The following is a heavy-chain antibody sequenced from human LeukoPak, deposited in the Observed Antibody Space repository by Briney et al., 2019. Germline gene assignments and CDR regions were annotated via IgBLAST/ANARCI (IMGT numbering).Heavy chain of an antibody. CDR1: GFTFSSYG. V-gene: IGHV3-33*01. J-gene: IGHJ4*02. Sequence: PGGSLRLSCAASGFTFSSYGMHWVRQAPGKGLEWVAVIWYDGSNKYYADSVKGRFTISRDNSKNTLYLQMNSLRAEDTAVYYCARDPDKQWPHTKIHYFDYWGQGTLVTVSS. D-gene: IGHD6-19*01. CDR3: ARDPDKQWPHTKIHYFDY. CDR2: IWYDGSNK.